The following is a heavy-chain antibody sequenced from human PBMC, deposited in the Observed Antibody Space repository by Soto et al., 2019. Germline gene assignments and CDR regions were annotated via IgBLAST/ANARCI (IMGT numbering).Heavy chain of an antibody. Sequence: QVQLQESGPGLVKPSQTLSLTCTVSGGSISSGGYYWSWIRQHPGKGLEWIVYIYYSGSTYYNPSLRSRVTISVGTSKNQCSPQLRSVAAAETAVYYCARVGGSSWFDPWYQGTLVTVSS. V-gene: IGHV4-31*03. CDR3: ARVGGSSWFDP. J-gene: IGHJ5*02. CDR2: IYYSGST. CDR1: GGSISSGGYY. D-gene: IGHD6-13*01.